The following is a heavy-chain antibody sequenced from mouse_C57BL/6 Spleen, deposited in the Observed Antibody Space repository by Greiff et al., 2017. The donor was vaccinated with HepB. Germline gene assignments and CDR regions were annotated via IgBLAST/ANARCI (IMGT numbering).Heavy chain of an antibody. V-gene: IGHV1-53*01. D-gene: IGHD2-5*01. Sequence: VQLQQPGTELVTPGASVKLSCKASGYTFTSYWMHWVKQRPGQGLAWIGNINPSNGGTNYNEKFKSKATMTVDKSSSKAYMQLSSLTSEDSAVYYCAGSNYSNPGDYWGQGPTLTVSS. CDR1: GYTFTSYW. J-gene: IGHJ2*01. CDR2: INPSNGGT. CDR3: AGSNYSNPGDY.